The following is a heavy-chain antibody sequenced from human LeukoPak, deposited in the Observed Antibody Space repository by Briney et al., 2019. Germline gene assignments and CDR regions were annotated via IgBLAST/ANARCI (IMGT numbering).Heavy chain of an antibody. CDR3: ARGYCSGGSCYIYYYCYMDV. Sequence: GGSLRLSCAASGFTFSTFAMIWVRQPPGKGLEWVSSIFPSGGEIHYADSVRGRFTISRDNSKNTLYLQMNSLRAEDTAVYYCARGYCSGGSCYIYYYCYMDVWGKGTTVTVSS. J-gene: IGHJ6*03. CDR2: IFPSGGEI. CDR1: GFTFSTFA. V-gene: IGHV3-23*01. D-gene: IGHD2-15*01.